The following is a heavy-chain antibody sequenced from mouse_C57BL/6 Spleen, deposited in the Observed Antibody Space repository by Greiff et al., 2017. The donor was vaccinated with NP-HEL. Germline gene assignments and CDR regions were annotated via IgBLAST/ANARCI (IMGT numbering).Heavy chain of an antibody. Sequence: QVQLQQPGAELVKPGASVKLSCKASGYTFTSYWMHWVKQRPGQGLEWIGMIHPNSGSTNYNKKFKSKATLTVDKSSSTAYMQLSSLTSEDSAVYYCARWGYYGSSYASYYFDYWGQGTTLTVSS. CDR3: ARWGYYGSSYASYYFDY. V-gene: IGHV1-64*01. CDR2: IHPNSGST. D-gene: IGHD1-1*01. CDR1: GYTFTSYW. J-gene: IGHJ2*01.